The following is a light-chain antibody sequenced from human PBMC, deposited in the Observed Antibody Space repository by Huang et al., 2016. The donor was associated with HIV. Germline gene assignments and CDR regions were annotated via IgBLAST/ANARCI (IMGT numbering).Light chain of an antibody. CDR2: AAS. CDR1: QSVSTY. Sequence: ILMTHSPSSLSASVGDRVTITCRASQSVSTYLNWYQQKPGKAPKLLIYAASSLQSWVPARFSGSGSRTDFTLTISSLQPDDFATYYCQQSYSTPFYTFGQGTKLEIK. CDR3: QQSYSTPFYT. J-gene: IGKJ2*01. V-gene: IGKV1-39*01.